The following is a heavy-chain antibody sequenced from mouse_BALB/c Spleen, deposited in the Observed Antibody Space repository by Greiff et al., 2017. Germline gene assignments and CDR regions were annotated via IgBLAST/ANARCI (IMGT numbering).Heavy chain of an antibody. V-gene: IGHV1-9*01. CDR1: GYTFSSYW. D-gene: IGHD1-1*01. CDR2: ILPGSGST. J-gene: IGHJ2*01. Sequence: QVQLQQSGAELMKPGASVKISCKATGYTFSSYWIEWVKQRPGHGLEWIGEILPGSGSTNYNEKFKGKATFTADTSSNTAYMQLSSLTSEDSAVYYCARLLLRPPYYFDYWGQGTTLTVSS. CDR3: ARLLLRPPYYFDY.